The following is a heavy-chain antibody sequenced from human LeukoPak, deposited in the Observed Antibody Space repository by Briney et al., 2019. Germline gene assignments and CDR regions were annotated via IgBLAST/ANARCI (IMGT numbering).Heavy chain of an antibody. CDR2: INPNSGGT. CDR1: GYTFPGYY. Sequence: ASVKVSCKASGYTFPGYYMRWVRQAPGQGLEWMGWINPNSGGTNYAQKFQGRVTMTRDTSISTAYMELSRLRSDDTAVYYCARDLNSDCSSTSCYYYYYYYMDVWGKGTTVTVSS. V-gene: IGHV1-2*02. CDR3: ARDLNSDCSSTSCYYYYYYYMDV. J-gene: IGHJ6*03. D-gene: IGHD2-2*01.